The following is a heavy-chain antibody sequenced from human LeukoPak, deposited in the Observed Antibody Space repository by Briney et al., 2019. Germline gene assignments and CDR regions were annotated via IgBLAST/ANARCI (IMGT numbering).Heavy chain of an antibody. CDR1: EFNFNTYA. D-gene: IGHD3-22*01. Sequence: GRSLRLSCVASEFNFNTYALHWVRQAPGKGQEWVAAISYDGSNKYYADSVKGRFSISRDNSKNTLYLQMNSLRGDDTAVYYCARDRGGSGYYYVDYWGQGTLVTVSS. CDR3: ARDRGGSGYYYVDY. V-gene: IGHV3-30-3*01. CDR2: ISYDGSNK. J-gene: IGHJ4*02.